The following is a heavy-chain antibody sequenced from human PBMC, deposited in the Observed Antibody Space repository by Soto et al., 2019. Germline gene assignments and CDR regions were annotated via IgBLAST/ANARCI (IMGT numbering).Heavy chain of an antibody. Sequence: QVQLQESGPGLVKPSETLSLTCIVSGGSISSYYWSWIRQPPGKGLEWIGYIYYTGNTDYNPSLQSRLTISVDTSKNQFSLRLSSVIAADTAVYYCARHVAPAIAVAASPDYYYMDVWGKGTTVTVSS. CDR1: GGSISSYY. CDR3: ARHVAPAIAVAASPDYYYMDV. D-gene: IGHD6-19*01. J-gene: IGHJ6*03. V-gene: IGHV4-59*08. CDR2: IYYTGNT.